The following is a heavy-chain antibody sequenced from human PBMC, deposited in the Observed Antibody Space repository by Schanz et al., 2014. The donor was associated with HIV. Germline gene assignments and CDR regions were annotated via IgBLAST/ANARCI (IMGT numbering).Heavy chain of an antibody. CDR1: GFTFDDYA. V-gene: IGHV3-9*01. CDR2: ISWNSGSI. CDR3: VTELIYSGSYSYYFDMDV. Sequence: EVQLVETGGGLIQPGGSLRLSCAASGFTFDDYAMHWVRQAPGKGLEWVSGISWNSGSIGYADSVRGRFTISRDNSRNTLYLEMNSLRAEDTAVYYCVTELIYSGSYSYYFDMDVWGQGTTVTVSS. J-gene: IGHJ6*02. D-gene: IGHD3-10*01.